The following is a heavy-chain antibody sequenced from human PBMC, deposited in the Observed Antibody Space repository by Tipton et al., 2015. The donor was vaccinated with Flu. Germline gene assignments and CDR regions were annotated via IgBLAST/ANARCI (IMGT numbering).Heavy chain of an antibody. J-gene: IGHJ3*01. D-gene: IGHD7-27*01. CDR3: ARAPGWGTSPTYAFAV. CDR2: IYYSGST. CDR1: GGSISSGGYY. Sequence: TLSLTCTVSGGSISSGGYYWSWIRQHPGKGLEWIGYIYYSGSTYYNPSLKSRVTISVDTSKTQFSLKLSSVTAADTAVYYCARAPGWGTSPTYAFAVWGQGTMVTVSS. V-gene: IGHV4-31*03.